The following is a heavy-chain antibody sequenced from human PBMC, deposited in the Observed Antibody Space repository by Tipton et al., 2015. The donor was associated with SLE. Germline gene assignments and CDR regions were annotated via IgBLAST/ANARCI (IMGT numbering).Heavy chain of an antibody. V-gene: IGHV3-30*03. CDR2: IPYDGSYE. J-gene: IGHJ4*02. CDR3: ATTTTMTNYIDY. Sequence: SLRLSCAASGFTFSTYAMHWVRQAPGKGLEWVAFIPYDGSYEHYADSVKGRFTISRDNSKNTLYLQMNSLRGEDTAVYYCATTTTMTNYIDYWGQGTLVTVSS. CDR1: GFTFSTYA. D-gene: IGHD4-17*01.